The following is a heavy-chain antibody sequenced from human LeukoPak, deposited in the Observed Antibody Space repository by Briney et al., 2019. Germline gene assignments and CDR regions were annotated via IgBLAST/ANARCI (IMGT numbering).Heavy chain of an antibody. D-gene: IGHD6-19*01. J-gene: IGHJ4*02. CDR1: GYSFTSYW. V-gene: IGHV5-51*01. CDR3: ARRVAEEEFDY. CDR2: IYPGDSDT. Sequence: GESLKISCKGSGYSFTSYWIGWVRQMPGKGLEWMGIIYPGDSDTRYSPSFQGQVTILVDKSISTAYLQWSTLKASDSAMYYCARRVAEEEFDYWGQGTLVTVSS.